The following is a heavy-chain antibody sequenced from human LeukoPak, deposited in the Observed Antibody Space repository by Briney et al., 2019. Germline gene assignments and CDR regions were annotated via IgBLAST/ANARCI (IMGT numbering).Heavy chain of an antibody. Sequence: SETLSLTCTVSGGSINNYYWSWIQQPPEKRLEWIGRITYSGSTNYNPSLKSRVTISVDASSNQFSLKLSSVTAVDTAMYYCARSPVMYGDFGGRFDPSGQGALVTVSS. CDR3: ARSPVMYGDFGGRFDP. D-gene: IGHD4-17*01. J-gene: IGHJ5*02. V-gene: IGHV4-59*12. CDR1: GGSINNYY. CDR2: ITYSGST.